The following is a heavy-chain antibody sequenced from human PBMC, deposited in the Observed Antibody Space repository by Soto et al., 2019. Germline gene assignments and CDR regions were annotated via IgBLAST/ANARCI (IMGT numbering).Heavy chain of an antibody. CDR3: TTGYYYDSSGYYVPDY. Sequence: EVQLVESGGGLVKPGGSLRLSCAASGFTFSNAWMNWVRQAPGKGLEWVGRIKSKTDGGTTDYAAPVKGRFTISRDDSKNTLYMQMNSLKTEDTAVYYCTTGYYYDSSGYYVPDYWGQGTLVTVSS. D-gene: IGHD3-22*01. CDR1: GFTFSNAW. J-gene: IGHJ4*02. CDR2: IKSKTDGGTT. V-gene: IGHV3-15*07.